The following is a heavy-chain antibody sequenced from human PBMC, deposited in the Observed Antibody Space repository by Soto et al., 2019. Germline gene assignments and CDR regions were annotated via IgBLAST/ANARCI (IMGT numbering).Heavy chain of an antibody. V-gene: IGHV3-48*02. CDR3: AKGPHTNVRLTYYFQX. Sequence: WGSLRLSCVASGFSLANYPMNWVRQTPGKGLEWISYSSPRGDTIYYADSVEGRFTISRDNARNSLSLHMSSLRDEDSALYYCAKGPHTNVRLTYYFQXWGQGVPVTVSX. J-gene: IGHJ4*02. CDR1: GFSLANYP. CDR2: SSPRGDTI. D-gene: IGHD3-10*02.